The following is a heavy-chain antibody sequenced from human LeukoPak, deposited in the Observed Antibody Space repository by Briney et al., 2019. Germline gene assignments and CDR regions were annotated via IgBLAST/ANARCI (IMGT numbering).Heavy chain of an antibody. D-gene: IGHD6-19*01. J-gene: IGHJ4*02. CDR3: ARFGSGWWYNDY. Sequence: KPGGSLRLSCEASGFTFSSYSMNWVRQAPGKGLEWIGYIYHTGNIKYNPSLNSRVTISIDTSKNQFSLKLSSVTAADTAVYYCARFGSGWWYNDYWGQGTLVTVSS. CDR2: IYHTGNI. CDR1: GFTFSSYS. V-gene: IGHV4-59*01.